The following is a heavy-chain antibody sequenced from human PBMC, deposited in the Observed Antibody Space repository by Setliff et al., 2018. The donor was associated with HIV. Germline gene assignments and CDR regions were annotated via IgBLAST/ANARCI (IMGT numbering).Heavy chain of an antibody. CDR1: GDSISSYY. CDR2: IYYGST. V-gene: IGHV4-59*08. CDR3: ARRTFGSGRFDP. Sequence: PSETLSLTCTVSGDSISSYYWNWIRQPPGKALEWIGYIYYGSTHYTPSLKSRVTISLDTSKNQFSLKLSSVNAADTGVYYCARRTFGSGRFDPWGQGTLVTVSS. D-gene: IGHD3-16*01. J-gene: IGHJ5*02.